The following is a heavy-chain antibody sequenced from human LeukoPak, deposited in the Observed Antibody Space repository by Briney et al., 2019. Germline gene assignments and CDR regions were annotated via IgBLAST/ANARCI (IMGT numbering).Heavy chain of an antibody. J-gene: IGHJ4*02. CDR2: IDYSGGSA. V-gene: IGHV3-23*01. CDR3: AKDSLGVGIPTVIGIFDY. Sequence: GGSLRLSCTVSGFALSSYEMSWFRQAPGKGLEWVSSIDYSGGSAYYPDSVKGRFTISRDDSKNTLYLHLSSLRADDTAVYYCAKDSLGVGIPTVIGIFDYWGQGTLVTVSS. CDR1: GFALSSYE. D-gene: IGHD2-2*02.